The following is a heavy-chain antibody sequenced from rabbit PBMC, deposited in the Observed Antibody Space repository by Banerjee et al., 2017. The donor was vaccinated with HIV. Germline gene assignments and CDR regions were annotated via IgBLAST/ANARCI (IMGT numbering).Heavy chain of an antibody. D-gene: IGHD4-1*01. CDR3: ARDLTDVIGWNFGW. J-gene: IGHJ3*01. CDR1: GFSFSSSYY. V-gene: IGHV1S40*01. CDR2: IYGGSSGTT. Sequence: QSLEESGGDLVKPGASLTLTCTASGFSFSSSYYMCWVRQAPGKGLEWIACIYGGSSGTTYYATWAQGRFTFSRTSSTTVTLQMTSLTAADTATYFCARDLTDVIGWNFGWWGQGTLVTVS.